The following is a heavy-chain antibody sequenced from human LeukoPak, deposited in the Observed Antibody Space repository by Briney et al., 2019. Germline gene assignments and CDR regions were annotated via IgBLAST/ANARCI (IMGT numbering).Heavy chain of an antibody. D-gene: IGHD2-15*01. V-gene: IGHV1-18*01. CDR3: ARGYCSGGSCHAFDI. CDR1: GYTFTSYG. CDR2: ISAYNGNT. J-gene: IGHJ3*02. Sequence: ASVKVSCKASGYTFTSYGISWVRQAPGQGLEWMGWISAYNGNTNYAQKLQGRVTMTTDTSTSTAYKELSSLRSEDTAVYYCARGYCSGGSCHAFDIWGQGTMVTVSS.